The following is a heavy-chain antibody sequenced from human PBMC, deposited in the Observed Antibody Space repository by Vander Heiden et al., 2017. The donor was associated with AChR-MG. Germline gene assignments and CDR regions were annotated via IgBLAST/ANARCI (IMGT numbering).Heavy chain of an antibody. J-gene: IGHJ3*02. CDR3: ARPPWGGGGATGAFDI. CDR2: IYYSGST. V-gene: IGHV4-39*01. CDR1: GGSISSSSYY. Sequence: QLQLQESGPGLVKPSETLSLTCTVSGGSISSSSYYWGWIRQPPGKGLEWIGSIYYSGSTYYNPSLKSRVTISVDTSKNQCSLKLSSVTAAETAVYYCARPPWGGGGATGAFDIWGQGTMVTVSS. D-gene: IGHD1-26*01.